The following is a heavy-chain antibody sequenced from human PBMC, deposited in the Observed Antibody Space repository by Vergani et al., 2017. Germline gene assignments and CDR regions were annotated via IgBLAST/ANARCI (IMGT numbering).Heavy chain of an antibody. D-gene: IGHD2-15*01. CDR2: IWYDGSNK. J-gene: IGHJ5*02. CDR3: ARGGEGCSGGSCYSDPLIDP. CDR1: GFTFSSYG. Sequence: VQLVESGGGVVQPGRSLRLSCAASGFTFSSYGMHWVRQAPGKGLEWVAVIWYDGSNKYYADSVKGRFTISRDNSKNTLYLQMNSLRAEDTAVYYCARGGEGCSGGSCYSDPLIDPWGQGTLVTVSS. V-gene: IGHV3-33*01.